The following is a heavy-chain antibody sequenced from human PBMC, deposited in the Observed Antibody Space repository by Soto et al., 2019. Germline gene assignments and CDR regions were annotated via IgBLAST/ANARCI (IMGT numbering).Heavy chain of an antibody. CDR3: AKDETRRGFGELLVY. CDR1: GFTFSSYG. Sequence: QVQLVESGGGVVQPGRSLRLSCAASGFTFSSYGMHWVRQAPGKGLEWVAVISYDGSNKYYADSVKGRFTISRDNSKNTLYLQMNSLRAEDTAVYYCAKDETRRGFGELLVYWGQGTLVTVSS. V-gene: IGHV3-30*18. CDR2: ISYDGSNK. D-gene: IGHD3-10*01. J-gene: IGHJ4*02.